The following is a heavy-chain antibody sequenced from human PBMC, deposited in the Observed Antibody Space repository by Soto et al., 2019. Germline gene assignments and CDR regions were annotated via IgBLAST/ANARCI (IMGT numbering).Heavy chain of an antibody. CDR2: ISSSSSYT. J-gene: IGHJ4*02. CDR1: GFTFSDYY. Sequence: GGSLRLSCAASGFTFSDYYMSWIRQAPGKGLEWVSYISSSSSYTNYADSVKGRFTISRDNAKNSLYLQMNSLRAEDTALYYCTRAAWFPYLSFYWGQGALVTVSS. V-gene: IGHV3-11*06. D-gene: IGHD3-10*01. CDR3: TRAAWFPYLSFY.